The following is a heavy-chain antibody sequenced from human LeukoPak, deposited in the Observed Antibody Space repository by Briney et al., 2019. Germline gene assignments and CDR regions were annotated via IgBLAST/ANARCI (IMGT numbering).Heavy chain of an antibody. Sequence: ASVKVSCKASGGTFSSYAISWVRQAPGQGLEWMGGIIPIFGTANYAQKFQGRVTITADESTSTAYMELSSLRSEDTAVYYCAREGDSSSSEGQRDYWGQGTLVTVSS. CDR1: GGTFSSYA. V-gene: IGHV1-69*13. J-gene: IGHJ4*02. D-gene: IGHD6-6*01. CDR2: IIPIFGTA. CDR3: AREGDSSSSEGQRDY.